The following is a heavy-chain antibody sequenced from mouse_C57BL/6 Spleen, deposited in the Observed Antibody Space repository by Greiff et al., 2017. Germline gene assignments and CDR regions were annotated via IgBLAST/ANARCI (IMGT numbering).Heavy chain of an antibody. CDR3: ARIEYDYDGRYYYSFDY. V-gene: IGHV1-58*01. D-gene: IGHD2-4*01. CDR1: GFTFTGYG. J-gene: IGHJ4*01. CDR2: IYIGNGYT. Sequence: VQLQQSGAGLVRPGSSVKMSCPTSGFTFTGYGINWVRQRPGQGLEWVGYIYIGNGYTEYNEKFKGQATLTSATSSSTAYMQLSSLTSEDSAIYFCARIEYDYDGRYYYSFDYWGQGTLVTVS.